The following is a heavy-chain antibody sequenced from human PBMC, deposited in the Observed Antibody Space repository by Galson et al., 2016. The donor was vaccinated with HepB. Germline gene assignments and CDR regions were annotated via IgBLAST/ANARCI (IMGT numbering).Heavy chain of an antibody. D-gene: IGHD3-9*01. J-gene: IGHJ4*02. V-gene: IGHV3-23*01. CDR2: INGIGGRT. CDR1: GFTFNSYA. Sequence: SLRLSCAASGFTFNSYAITWVRQAPGRGLDWVSIINGIGGRTYYADSVKGRFTISRDNSKNTVYLQMKNLRTEDTAVYFCAKSPIRYFDWPPSSYFDYWGQGTLVTVSS. CDR3: AKSPIRYFDWPPSSYFDY.